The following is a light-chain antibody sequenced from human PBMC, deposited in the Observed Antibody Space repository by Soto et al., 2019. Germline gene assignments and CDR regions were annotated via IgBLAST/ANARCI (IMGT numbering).Light chain of an antibody. CDR1: ETISTW. J-gene: IGKJ1*01. CDR2: KAS. Sequence: DNQMSLSPSILSANESDRVTITCRASETISTWLAWYQQKPGKAPKLLIYKASSLESGVPSRFSGSGSGTEFTLTIISRQPDDFATYYYQQYNSYSRTFGQGTKVDIK. V-gene: IGKV1-5*03. CDR3: QQYNSYSRT.